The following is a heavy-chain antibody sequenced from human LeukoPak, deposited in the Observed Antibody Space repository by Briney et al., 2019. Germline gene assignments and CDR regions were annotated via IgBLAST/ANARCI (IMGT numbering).Heavy chain of an antibody. J-gene: IGHJ5*02. Sequence: SVKVSCKASGGTFSSYTISWVRQAHGQGLEWMGRIIPILGIANYAQKFQGRVTITADKSTSTAYMELSSLRSEDTAVYYCARGPAQATYYDFWSGSTTSNWFDPWGQGTLVTVSS. D-gene: IGHD3-3*01. CDR3: ARGPAQATYYDFWSGSTTSNWFDP. CDR2: IIPILGIA. CDR1: GGTFSSYT. V-gene: IGHV1-69*02.